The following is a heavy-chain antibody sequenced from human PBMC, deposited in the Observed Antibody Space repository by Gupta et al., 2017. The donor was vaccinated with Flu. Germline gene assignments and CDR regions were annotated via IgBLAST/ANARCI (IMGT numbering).Heavy chain of an antibody. D-gene: IGHD3-16*01. CDR2: IYPGDSEI. CDR1: GYSFISYW. Sequence: EVQLVQPGAEVKKPGESLKISCKGSGYSFISYWIGWVRLMTGKGLEWMWIIYPGDSEIRYSPSCQGQVTISADKSISTAYLQWSSLKASDSAMYYCARLGDSSRQGAFEIWGQGTMVTVSS. V-gene: IGHV5-51*03. CDR3: ARLGDSSRQGAFEI. J-gene: IGHJ3*02.